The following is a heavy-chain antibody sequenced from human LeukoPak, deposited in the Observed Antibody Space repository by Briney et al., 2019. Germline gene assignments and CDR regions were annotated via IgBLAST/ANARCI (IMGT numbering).Heavy chain of an antibody. V-gene: IGHV3-74*01. Sequence: PGGSLRLSCVASGFTFSTYWMHWVRQAPGKGLVWVSRIKTDGSSTSYADSVKGRFTIARDNAKNTLYLQMNSLSADDTAVYYCAREKEQQLLFYYMDVWGKGTSVTVSS. CDR3: AREKEQQLLFYYMDV. CDR2: IKTDGSST. J-gene: IGHJ6*03. CDR1: GFTFSTYW. D-gene: IGHD6-13*01.